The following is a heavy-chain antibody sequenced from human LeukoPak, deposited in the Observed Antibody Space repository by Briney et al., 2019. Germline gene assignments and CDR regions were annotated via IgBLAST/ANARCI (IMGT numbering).Heavy chain of an antibody. CDR2: IYTSGST. CDR3: ARDPPGGRAPYFDY. J-gene: IGHJ4*02. CDR1: GGSISSYY. Sequence: TTSETLSLTCTVSGGSISSYYWSWIRQPAGKGLEWIGRIYTSGSTNYNPSLKSRVTMSVDTSKNQFSLKLSSVTAADTAVYYCARDPPGGRAPYFDYWGQGTLVTVSS. V-gene: IGHV4-4*07. D-gene: IGHD3-16*01.